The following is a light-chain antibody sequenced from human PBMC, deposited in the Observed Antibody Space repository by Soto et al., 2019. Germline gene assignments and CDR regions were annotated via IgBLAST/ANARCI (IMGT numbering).Light chain of an antibody. CDR2: VAS. CDR3: QQYNNWPLT. V-gene: IGKV3-15*01. J-gene: IGKJ4*01. Sequence: EIVMTQSPATLSVSPGERATLSCRASQSVSSNLAWYQQKPGQAPRLLIYVASTRATGIPARFSGSGSGIEFTLTISSLQSEDFEVYYCQQYNNWPLTFGGGTKVEIK. CDR1: QSVSSN.